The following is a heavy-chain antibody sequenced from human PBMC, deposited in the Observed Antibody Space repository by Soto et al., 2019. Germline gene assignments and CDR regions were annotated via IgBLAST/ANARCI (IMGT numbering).Heavy chain of an antibody. V-gene: IGHV4-59*01. Sequence: QVQLQESGPGLVKPSETLSLTCTVSGGSISSYYWSWIRQPPGKGLGWIGYIYYSGSTNYNPSLKCRVNIPVDTSKNQYPQKLSSVSAAETAVYYCAREQTVMVRDPFDIWGQGIMVSVSS. CDR1: GGSISSYY. D-gene: IGHD5-18*01. J-gene: IGHJ3*02. CDR3: AREQTVMVRDPFDI. CDR2: IYYSGST.